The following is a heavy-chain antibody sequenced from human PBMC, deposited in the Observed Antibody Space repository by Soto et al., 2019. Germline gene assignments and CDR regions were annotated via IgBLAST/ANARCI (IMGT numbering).Heavy chain of an antibody. V-gene: IGHV4-39*01. CDR3: ARGLRGYSGSGIHDWFDP. D-gene: IGHD3-10*01. J-gene: IGHJ5*02. CDR1: GGSISSSSYY. Sequence: SETLSLTCTVSGGSISSSSYYLGWIRPPPGKGLEWIGSIYYSGSTYYNPSLKSRVTISVDTSKNQFSLKLSSVTAADTAVYYCARGLRGYSGSGIHDWFDPWGQGTLVTVSS. CDR2: IYYSGST.